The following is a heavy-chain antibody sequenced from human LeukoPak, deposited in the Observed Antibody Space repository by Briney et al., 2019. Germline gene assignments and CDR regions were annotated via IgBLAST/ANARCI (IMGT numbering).Heavy chain of an antibody. CDR3: ARRDYYDSSGYYH. CDR2: IYYSGST. J-gene: IGHJ5*02. V-gene: IGHV4-39*01. Sequence: NPSETLSLTCTVSGGSISSSSYYWGWICQPPGKGLEWIGGIYYSGSTYYTPSLKSRVTISVDTSKTQFSLKLSSVTAADTAVYYCARRDYYDSSGYYHWGQGTLVTVSS. CDR1: GGSISSSSYY. D-gene: IGHD3-22*01.